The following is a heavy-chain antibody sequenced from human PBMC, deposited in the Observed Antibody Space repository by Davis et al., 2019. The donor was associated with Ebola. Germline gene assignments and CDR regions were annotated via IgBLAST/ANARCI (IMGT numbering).Heavy chain of an antibody. D-gene: IGHD6-13*01. CDR3: AREQKQQLVQGDAFDI. CDR2: INPNSGGT. Sequence: ASVKVSCKASGYTFTGYYMHWVRQAPGQGLEWMGRINPNSGGTNYAQKFQGRVTMTRDTSISTAYMELSRLRSDDTAVYYCAREQKQQLVQGDAFDIRGQGTMVTVSS. CDR1: GYTFTGYY. J-gene: IGHJ3*02. V-gene: IGHV1-2*06.